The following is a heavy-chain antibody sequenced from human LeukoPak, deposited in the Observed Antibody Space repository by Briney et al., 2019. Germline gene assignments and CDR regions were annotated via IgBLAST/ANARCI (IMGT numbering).Heavy chain of an antibody. V-gene: IGHV3-7*01. CDR3: ARDSNNYYYYMDV. J-gene: IGHJ6*03. CDR1: GFTFSSYS. Sequence: GGSLRLSCAASGFTFSSYSMSWVRQAPGKVLEWVAKIKQDGSEKYYVDSVKGRFTISRDNAKNSLYLQMNSLRAEDTSVYYCARDSNNYYYYMDVWGKGTTVTVSS. CDR2: IKQDGSEK. D-gene: IGHD3-3*02.